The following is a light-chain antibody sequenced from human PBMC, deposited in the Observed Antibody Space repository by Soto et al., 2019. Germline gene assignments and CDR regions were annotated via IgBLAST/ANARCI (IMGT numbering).Light chain of an antibody. CDR3: HHYET. J-gene: IGKJ1*01. CDR2: GAS. CDR1: QSVSSY. Sequence: EIVLTQSPATLSLSPGERATLSCRASQSVSSYLAWYQQKPGQAPRLLFFGASSRASGIPDRFSGSGSGTEFTLTISRLEPEDFTVYYCHHYETFGQGTKVDIK. V-gene: IGKV3-20*01.